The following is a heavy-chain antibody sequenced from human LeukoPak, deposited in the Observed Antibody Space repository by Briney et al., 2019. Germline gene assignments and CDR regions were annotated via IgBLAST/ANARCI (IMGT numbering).Heavy chain of an antibody. J-gene: IGHJ4*02. CDR3: AKDIGNYYDSSGYLRTMPFDY. D-gene: IGHD3-22*01. CDR2: ISGNSGST. CDR1: GFTFSSYA. V-gene: IGHV3-23*01. Sequence: PGGSLRLSCAASGFTFSSYAMTWVRQAPGKGLEWVSAISGNSGSTYYADSVKGRFTISRDNSKNTLYLQMNSLRAEDTAVYYCAKDIGNYYDSSGYLRTMPFDYWGQGTLVTVSS.